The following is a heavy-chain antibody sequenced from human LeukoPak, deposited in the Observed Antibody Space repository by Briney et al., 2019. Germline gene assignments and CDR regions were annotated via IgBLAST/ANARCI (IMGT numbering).Heavy chain of an antibody. CDR1: GGSLSSSSYY. CDR2: IYYSGST. J-gene: IGHJ6*02. Sequence: SETLSLTCTVSGGSLSSSSYYWGWIRQPPGKGLEWIGSIYYSGSTYYNPSLKSRVTISVYTSKNQFSLKLSSVTAADTAVYYCARAYYYDSSGYSNYYYYGMDVWGQGTTVTVSS. V-gene: IGHV4-39*01. D-gene: IGHD3-22*01. CDR3: ARAYYYDSSGYSNYYYYGMDV.